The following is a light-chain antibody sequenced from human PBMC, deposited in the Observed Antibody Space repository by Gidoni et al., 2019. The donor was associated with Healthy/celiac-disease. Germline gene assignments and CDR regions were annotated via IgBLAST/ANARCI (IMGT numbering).Light chain of an antibody. CDR2: DAS. V-gene: IGKV1-5*01. CDR3: QQYNSYSPSWT. CDR1: QSISSW. Sequence: DIQMTQSPSTLSASVGDRVTITCRASQSISSWLAWYQQKPGKAPKLLIYDASSLESGVPSRFSGSGSGTEFTLTISSLQPDDFATYYCQQYNSYSPSWTFXQXTKVEI. J-gene: IGKJ1*01.